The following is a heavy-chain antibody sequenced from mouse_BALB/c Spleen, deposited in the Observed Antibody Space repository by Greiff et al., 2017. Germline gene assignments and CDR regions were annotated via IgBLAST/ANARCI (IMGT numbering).Heavy chain of an antibody. Sequence: VQLQQSGAELVRPGVSVKISCKGSGYTFTDYAMHWVKQSHAKSLEWIGVISTYYGDASYNQKFKGKATMTVDKSSSTAYMELARLTSEDSAIYYCARGGYDIYYYAMDYWGQGTSVTVSS. D-gene: IGHD2-14*01. CDR3: ARGGYDIYYYAMDY. V-gene: IGHV1S137*01. CDR2: ISTYYGDA. CDR1: GYTFTDYA. J-gene: IGHJ4*01.